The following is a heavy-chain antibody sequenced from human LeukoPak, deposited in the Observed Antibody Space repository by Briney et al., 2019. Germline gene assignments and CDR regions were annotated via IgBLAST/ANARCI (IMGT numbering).Heavy chain of an antibody. CDR1: GGSISSGSYY. Sequence: PSETLSLTCTVSGGSISSGSYYWSWIRQPAGKGLEWIGRIYTSGSTNYNPSLKSRVTISVDTSKNQFSLKLSSVTAADTAVYYCARRPILPGYSSSRHYYYYYYMDVWGKGTTVTISS. D-gene: IGHD6-13*01. J-gene: IGHJ6*03. CDR2: IYTSGST. CDR3: ARRPILPGYSSSRHYYYYYYMDV. V-gene: IGHV4-61*02.